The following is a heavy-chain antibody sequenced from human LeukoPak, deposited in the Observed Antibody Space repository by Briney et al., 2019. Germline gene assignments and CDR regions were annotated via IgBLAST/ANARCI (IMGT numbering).Heavy chain of an antibody. V-gene: IGHV1-2*02. Sequence: GASVKVSCKASGYTFTGYYMHWVRQAPGQGLEWMGWINPNSGGTNYAQKFQGRVTMTRDTSISTAYMELSRLRSDDTAVYYCARLGDSSGYSFDYWGQGTLVTVSS. CDR2: INPNSGGT. D-gene: IGHD3-22*01. CDR1: GYTFTGYY. CDR3: ARLGDSSGYSFDY. J-gene: IGHJ4*02.